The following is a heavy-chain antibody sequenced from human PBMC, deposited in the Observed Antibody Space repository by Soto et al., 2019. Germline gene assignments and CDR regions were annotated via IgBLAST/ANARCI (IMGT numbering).Heavy chain of an antibody. Sequence: GESLKTPCKGPGYRLPSDWLGRVRQMPGKGLEWMGSIYLADSDTRYSPAFQGQVTIPADKSLRTAYLQWISLKVSDTATYYCDRIPHSTTSYYDHNLCMDVWGQGTTVTVSS. CDR3: DRIPHSTTSYYDHNLCMDV. D-gene: IGHD2-2*01. CDR2: IYLADSDT. J-gene: IGHJ6*02. V-gene: IGHV5-51*01. CDR1: GYRLPSDW.